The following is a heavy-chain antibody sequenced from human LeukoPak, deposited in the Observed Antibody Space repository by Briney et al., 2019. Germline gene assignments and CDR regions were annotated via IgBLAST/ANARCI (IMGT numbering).Heavy chain of an antibody. D-gene: IGHD2-15*01. CDR3: ARDRFDGRYCSGGSCYVYYYYGMDV. Sequence: PSETLSLTCTVSGGSISSSSYYWGWIRQPPGKGLEWIGSIYYSGSTYYNPSLKSRVTISVDTSKNQFSLKLSSVTAADTAVYYCARDRFDGRYCSGGSCYVYYYYGMDVWGQGTTVTVSS. CDR1: GGSISSSSYY. CDR2: IYYSGST. V-gene: IGHV4-39*07. J-gene: IGHJ6*02.